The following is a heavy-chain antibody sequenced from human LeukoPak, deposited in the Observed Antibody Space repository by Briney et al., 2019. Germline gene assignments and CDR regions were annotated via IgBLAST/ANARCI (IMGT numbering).Heavy chain of an antibody. CDR2: IYHSGST. D-gene: IGHD3-10*01. Sequence: SETLSLTCTVSGYSISSGYYWGWIRQPPGKGREWIGRIYHSGSTYYNPSLKSRVTISVDTSKNQFSLKLSSVTAADTAVYYCARVPGSVYYYYYYMDVWGKGTTVTVSS. J-gene: IGHJ6*03. V-gene: IGHV4-38-2*02. CDR3: ARVPGSVYYYYYYMDV. CDR1: GYSISSGYY.